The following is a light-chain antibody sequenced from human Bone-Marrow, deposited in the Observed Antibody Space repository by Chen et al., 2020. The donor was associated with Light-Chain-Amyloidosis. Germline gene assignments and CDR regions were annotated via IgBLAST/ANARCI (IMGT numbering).Light chain of an antibody. CDR2: DDS. J-gene: IGLJ3*02. Sequence: SYVLTQPSSVSVAPGQTATIACGGNNIGSTSVPWYQQTPGQAPLLVVYDDSDRPSGIPERCAGSNAGNTVTLTSSGVEAGDEADYYCQVWDRSSDRPVFGGGTKLTVL. CDR3: QVWDRSSDRPV. CDR1: NIGSTS. V-gene: IGLV3-21*02.